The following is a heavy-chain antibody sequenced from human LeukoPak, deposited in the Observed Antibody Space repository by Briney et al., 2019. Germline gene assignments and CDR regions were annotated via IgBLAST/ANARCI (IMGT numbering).Heavy chain of an antibody. D-gene: IGHD4-17*01. V-gene: IGHV4-30-2*01. CDR1: GGSISSSSYY. CDR3: ARASDYGDHPPRDYYYGMDV. J-gene: IGHJ6*02. Sequence: SETLSLTCTVSGGSISSSSYYWDWIRQPPGKGLEWIGYIYHSGSTYYNPSLKSRVTISVDRSKNQFSLKLSSVTAADTAVYYCARASDYGDHPPRDYYYGMDVWGQGTTVTVSS. CDR2: IYHSGST.